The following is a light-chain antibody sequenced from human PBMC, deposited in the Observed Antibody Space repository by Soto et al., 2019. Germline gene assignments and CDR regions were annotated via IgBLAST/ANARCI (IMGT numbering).Light chain of an antibody. CDR3: QQSYSTPPA. J-gene: IGKJ1*01. CDR2: AAS. V-gene: IGKV1-39*01. CDR1: QSSSSY. Sequence: DIPMTQSPSSLSASVGDRVTITCRASQSSSSYLNWYQQKPGKAPKLLIYAASSLQSGVPSRFSGSGSGTDFTLTISSLQPEDFATYYCQQSYSTPPAFGQGTKVEIK.